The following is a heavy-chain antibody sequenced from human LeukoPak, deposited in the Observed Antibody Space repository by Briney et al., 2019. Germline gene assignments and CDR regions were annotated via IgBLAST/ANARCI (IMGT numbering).Heavy chain of an antibody. CDR1: GGTFSSYA. D-gene: IGHD3-10*01. Sequence: VASVKVSCKASGGTFSSYAISWVRQAPGQGLEWMGRIIPILGIANYAQKFQGRVTITADKSTSTAYMELSSLRSEDTAVYYCARDLYEDGWFGELYPAGGRGLDYWGQGTLVAVSS. V-gene: IGHV1-69*04. CDR2: IIPILGIA. J-gene: IGHJ4*02. CDR3: ARDLYEDGWFGELYPAGGRGLDY.